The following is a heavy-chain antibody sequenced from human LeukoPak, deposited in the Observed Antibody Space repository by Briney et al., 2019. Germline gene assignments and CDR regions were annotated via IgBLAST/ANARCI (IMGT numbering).Heavy chain of an antibody. V-gene: IGHV4-59*01. Sequence: SETLSLTCTVSGGSISSYYWSWIRQPPGKGLEWIGYIYYSGSTNYNPSLKSRVTISVDTSKNQFSLKVSSVTAADTAVYYCARRTGYYDGFDYWGQGTLVTVSS. CDR3: ARRTGYYDGFDY. CDR2: IYYSGST. CDR1: GGSISSYY. J-gene: IGHJ4*02. D-gene: IGHD3/OR15-3a*01.